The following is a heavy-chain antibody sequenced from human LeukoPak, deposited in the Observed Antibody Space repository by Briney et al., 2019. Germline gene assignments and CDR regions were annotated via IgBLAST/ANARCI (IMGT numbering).Heavy chain of an antibody. J-gene: IGHJ4*02. CDR1: GFTFNLFA. CDR3: AKGAWFNN. Sequence: PGVSLRLSCAASGFTFNLFAMNWVRQAPGKGLEWVLLISESGDKTYYADSVKGRFTISRDNSKSTLFLQMNSLRAEDTALYYCAKGAWFNNWGQGTRVTVSS. V-gene: IGHV3-23*01. CDR2: ISESGDKT.